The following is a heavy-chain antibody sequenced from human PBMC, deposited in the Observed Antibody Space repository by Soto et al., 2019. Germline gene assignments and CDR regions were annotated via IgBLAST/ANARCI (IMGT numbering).Heavy chain of an antibody. V-gene: IGHV1-18*01. CDR1: GYTFTSYG. J-gene: IGHJ4*02. Sequence: GASVKVSCKASGYTFTSYGIGWVRQAPGQGLEWMGWISAYNGNTNYAQKLQGRVTMTTDTSTSTAYMELRSLRSDDTAVYYCARDSVDRYSSSSDYWGQGTLVTVSS. CDR2: ISAYNGNT. D-gene: IGHD6-6*01. CDR3: ARDSVDRYSSSSDY.